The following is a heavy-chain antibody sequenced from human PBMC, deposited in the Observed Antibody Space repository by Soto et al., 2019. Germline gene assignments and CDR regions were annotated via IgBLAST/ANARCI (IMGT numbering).Heavy chain of an antibody. CDR1: GGTFSSYA. V-gene: IGHV1-69*13. CDR2: IIPIFGTA. D-gene: IGHD2-2*01. Sequence: ASVKVSCKASGGTFSSYAISWVRQAPGQGLEWMGGIIPIFGTANYAQKFQGRVTITADESTSTAYMELSSLRSEDTAVYYCAIPGYCSSTSCTIRMDVWGRGTTVTVSS. J-gene: IGHJ6*02. CDR3: AIPGYCSSTSCTIRMDV.